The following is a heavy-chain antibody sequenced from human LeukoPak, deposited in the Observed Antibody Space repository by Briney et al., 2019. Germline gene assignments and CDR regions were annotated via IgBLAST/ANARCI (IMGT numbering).Heavy chain of an antibody. V-gene: IGHV6-1*01. Sequence: SQTLSLTCAIYGDSVSIYSASWNWIRQSPSRGLEWLGRTYYRSKWYSEFAGSVRGRITISADTSKNQFSLQLYSVTPDDTAVYYCARDPGWEMLHAFDIWGQGTMVTVSS. J-gene: IGHJ3*02. D-gene: IGHD1-26*01. CDR3: ARDPGWEMLHAFDI. CDR2: TYYRSKWYS. CDR1: GDSVSIYSAS.